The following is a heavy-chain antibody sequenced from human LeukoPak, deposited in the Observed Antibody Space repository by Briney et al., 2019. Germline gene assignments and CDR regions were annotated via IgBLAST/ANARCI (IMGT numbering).Heavy chain of an antibody. D-gene: IGHD3-10*01. CDR3: ARQFDSYFYYYLDV. V-gene: IGHV4-38-2*01. J-gene: IGHJ6*03. CDR1: GHPINSAYY. CDR2: LYHPDST. Sequence: PSQTLSLTCAVSGHPINSAYYRVWTRQPPGKGLECIGSLYHPDSTYYNPSLESRVTMSVDTSRNQFSLKLSFVTVADTAVYYCARQFDSYFYYYLDVWGTGTTVTVSS.